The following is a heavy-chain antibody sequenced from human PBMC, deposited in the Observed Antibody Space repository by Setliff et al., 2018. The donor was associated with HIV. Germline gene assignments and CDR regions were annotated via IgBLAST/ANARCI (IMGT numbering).Heavy chain of an antibody. V-gene: IGHV4-39*01. D-gene: IGHD2-15*01. Sequence: PSETLSLTCTVSGGSIRSSSSYWGWIRQPPGKGLEWIGIIYYSGSTYYKPPLKSRVTISVDTSKNQFSLKLNSVTAADTAMYYCARVVDADYLDYWGQGTPVTVSS. CDR1: GGSIRSSSSY. CDR3: ARVVDADYLDY. J-gene: IGHJ4*02. CDR2: IYYSGST.